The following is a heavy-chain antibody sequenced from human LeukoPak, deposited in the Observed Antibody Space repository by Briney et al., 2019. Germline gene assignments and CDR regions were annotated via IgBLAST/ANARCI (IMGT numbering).Heavy chain of an antibody. CDR1: GYTFTGYY. D-gene: IGHD3-10*01. Sequence: ASVKVSCKASGYTFTGYYMHWVRQAPGQGLEWMGWINLNTDGTNYAQKFQGRVTMNRDTSIDTAYMDLSRLRSDDTAVYYCARVGFERPRSSITVVRGVIRPNTFDLWGQGAMVTVSS. V-gene: IGHV1-2*02. CDR3: ARVGFERPRSSITVVRGVIRPNTFDL. J-gene: IGHJ3*01. CDR2: INLNTDGT.